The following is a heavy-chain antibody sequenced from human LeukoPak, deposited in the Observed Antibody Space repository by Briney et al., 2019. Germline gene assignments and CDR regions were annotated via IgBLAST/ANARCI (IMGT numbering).Heavy chain of an antibody. Sequence: PGGSLRLSCAASGFTFSSYAMSWVRQAPGKGLEWVSAISGSGGSTYYADSVKGRFTISRDNSKNTLYMQMNSLRAEDTAVYYCAKSISRPYYMDVWGKGTTVTVSS. D-gene: IGHD3-3*02. CDR2: ISGSGGST. J-gene: IGHJ6*03. V-gene: IGHV3-23*01. CDR1: GFTFSSYA. CDR3: AKSISRPYYMDV.